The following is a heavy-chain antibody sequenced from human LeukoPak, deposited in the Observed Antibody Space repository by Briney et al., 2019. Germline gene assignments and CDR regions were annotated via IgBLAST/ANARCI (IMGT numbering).Heavy chain of an antibody. Sequence: PGGSLRLSCTASGFTLSSHALSWVRQAPGKGLEWVSSISERGHTPYYAASVKGLFTISRDNSKNTLYLQMSSLRAEDTAVYYCAQLLDDNPIRWYFGLWGRGTLVTVSS. D-gene: IGHD1-14*01. V-gene: IGHV3-23*01. J-gene: IGHJ2*01. CDR3: AQLLDDNPIRWYFGL. CDR1: GFTLSSHA. CDR2: ISERGHTP.